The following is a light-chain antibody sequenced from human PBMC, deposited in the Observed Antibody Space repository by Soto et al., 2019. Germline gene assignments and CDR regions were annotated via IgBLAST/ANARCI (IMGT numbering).Light chain of an antibody. Sequence: EIVMTQSPATLSVSPGERATLSCRASQSIGSNLAWYQQKPGQAPRLVIYASSIRASDFPARFSGSGSGTEFTLTISGLQSDDFAVYYCQQRTTWPPFSFGQGTKLEIK. CDR3: QQRTTWPPFS. V-gene: IGKV3-15*01. J-gene: IGKJ2*03. CDR2: ASS. CDR1: QSIGSN.